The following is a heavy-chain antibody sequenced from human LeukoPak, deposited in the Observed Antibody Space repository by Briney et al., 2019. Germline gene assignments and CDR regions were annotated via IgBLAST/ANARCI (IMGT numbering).Heavy chain of an antibody. D-gene: IGHD3-10*01. Sequence: GTSLRLSCAASQFTFSSYDMHWVRQAPGKGLHWVAIISSDGGVTYYADSVKGRFTISRDNSKDTLYLQMNGLTAEDTAMYYCAKGLGYYASGTYYNRIPDPWGQGTLVTVSS. CDR2: ISSDGGVT. CDR3: AKGLGYYASGTYYNRIPDP. V-gene: IGHV3-30*18. CDR1: QFTFSSYD. J-gene: IGHJ5*02.